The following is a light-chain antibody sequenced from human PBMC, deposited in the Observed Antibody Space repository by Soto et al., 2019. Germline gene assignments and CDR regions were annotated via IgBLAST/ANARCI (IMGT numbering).Light chain of an antibody. CDR3: SSYTSSSTLLYV. Sequence: QSVLTQPPSVSGAPGQRVSFSCTGSSSNIGAGYDVHWYQHLPGTAPKLLIYANNNRPSGVPDRFAGSKSGTSASLAITGLQAEDEADYYCSSYTSSSTLLYVFGTGTKVTVL. V-gene: IGLV1-40*01. CDR1: SSNIGAGYD. CDR2: ANN. J-gene: IGLJ1*01.